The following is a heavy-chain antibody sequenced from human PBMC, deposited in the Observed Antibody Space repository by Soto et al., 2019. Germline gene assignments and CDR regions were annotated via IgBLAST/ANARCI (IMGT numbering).Heavy chain of an antibody. D-gene: IGHD6-19*01. J-gene: IGHJ6*02. CDR1: GGSSSSYY. CDR3: GEVASNADFYGKDV. V-gene: IGHV4-34*01. CDR2: VYHSGGT. Sequence: PSETLSLTCAVYGGSSSSYYWSWIRQPPGKGLEWIGEVYHSGGTNYNPSLKSRVTISEDTSKNQFSLKLKSVTAADTAVYYCGEVASNADFYGKDVWGQGTTVTVSS.